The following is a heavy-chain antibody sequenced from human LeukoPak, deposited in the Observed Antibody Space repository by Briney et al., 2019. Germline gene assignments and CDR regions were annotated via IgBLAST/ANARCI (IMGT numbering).Heavy chain of an antibody. CDR2: ISAYNGNT. Sequence: ASVKVSCKASGYTFTSYGISWVRQAPGQGLEWMGWISAYNGNTNYAQKLRGRVTMTTDTSTSTAYMELRSLRSDDTAVYYCARDPPIYSSSSSGHFDYWGQGTLVTVSS. D-gene: IGHD6-6*01. V-gene: IGHV1-18*01. J-gene: IGHJ4*02. CDR1: GYTFTSYG. CDR3: ARDPPIYSSSSSGHFDY.